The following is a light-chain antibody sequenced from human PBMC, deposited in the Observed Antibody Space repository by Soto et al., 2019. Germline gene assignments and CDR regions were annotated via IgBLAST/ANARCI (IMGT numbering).Light chain of an antibody. CDR1: QSVSSSY. CDR2: GAS. Sequence: IVLTQSPATLSVSPGERATLSCRASQSVSSSYLAWYQQKPGQAPRRLIYGASSRATGIPARFSGSGSGTEFTLTISSLQSEDFAVYYCQQYNNWPPLTFGGGTKVDIK. CDR3: QQYNNWPPLT. V-gene: IGKV3-15*01. J-gene: IGKJ4*01.